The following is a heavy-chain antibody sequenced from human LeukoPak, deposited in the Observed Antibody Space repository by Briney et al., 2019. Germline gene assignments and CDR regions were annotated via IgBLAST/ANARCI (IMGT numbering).Heavy chain of an antibody. D-gene: IGHD3-22*01. CDR2: ISASNGNT. J-gene: IGHJ4*02. V-gene: IGHV3-23*01. CDR3: AKDLSDGDYYDSSGFDY. CDR1: GFTFSSYA. Sequence: PGGSLRLSCAGSGFTFSSYAMTWVRQAPGKGLKWVSGISASNGNTYHADSVKGRFTISRDNSKNTLYLQMNSLRAEDTAVYYCAKDLSDGDYYDSSGFDYWGQGTLVTVSS.